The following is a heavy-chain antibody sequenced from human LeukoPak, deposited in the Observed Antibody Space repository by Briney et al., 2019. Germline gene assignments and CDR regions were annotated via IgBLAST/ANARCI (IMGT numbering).Heavy chain of an antibody. J-gene: IGHJ4*02. Sequence: MPSETLSLTCTVSGYSISSGYYWGWIRQPPGKGLEWIGSIYHSGSTYYNPSLKSRVTISVDTSKNQFSLKLSSVTATDTAVYYCARSTGTPGRFDYWGQGTLVTVSS. CDR1: GYSISSGYY. CDR2: IYHSGST. D-gene: IGHD1-1*01. V-gene: IGHV4-38-2*02. CDR3: ARSTGTPGRFDY.